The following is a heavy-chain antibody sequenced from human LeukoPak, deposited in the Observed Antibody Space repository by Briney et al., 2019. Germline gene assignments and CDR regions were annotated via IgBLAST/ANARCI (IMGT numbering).Heavy chain of an antibody. CDR2: IQQDGREE. J-gene: IGHJ4*02. CDR3: ARWANSIDY. D-gene: IGHD2-21*01. V-gene: IGHV3-7*01. CDR1: GFTFSGYW. Sequence: GGSLRLSCVGSGFTFSGYWMSWVRQAPGKGLVWVANIQQDGREEYYVDSVKGRFTISRDNAKNSLYLQMTSLRVEDTAVYYCARWANSIDYWGQGTLVTVSS.